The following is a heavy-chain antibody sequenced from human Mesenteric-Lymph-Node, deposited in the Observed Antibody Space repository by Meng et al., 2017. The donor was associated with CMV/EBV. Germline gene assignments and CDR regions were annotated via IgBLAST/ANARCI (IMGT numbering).Heavy chain of an antibody. CDR2: IYPGDSDT. Sequence: GESLKISCKSSGYSFTSYWIGWLRQMPGKGLEWMGIIYPGDSDTRYSPSFQGQVTISVDKSISTAYLQWSSLKASDTAIYYCATMTFFYDSGGPALDYWGQGTLVTVSS. CDR3: ATMTFFYDSGGPALDY. CDR1: GYSFTSYW. V-gene: IGHV5-51*01. J-gene: IGHJ4*02. D-gene: IGHD3-22*01.